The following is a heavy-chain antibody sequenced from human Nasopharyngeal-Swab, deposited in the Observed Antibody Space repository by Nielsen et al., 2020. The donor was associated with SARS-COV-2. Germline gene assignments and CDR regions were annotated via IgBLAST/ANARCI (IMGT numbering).Heavy chain of an antibody. Sequence: GESLKISCAASGFTFSDYYMAWVRQAPGKGLEWLSYIRSSGRTTDSADSVKGRFTISRDNAKNSLYLQMNSLRAEDTAVYYCARDLYCSGGSCYYYGMDVWGQGTTVTVSS. D-gene: IGHD2-15*01. V-gene: IGHV3-11*01. J-gene: IGHJ6*02. CDR3: ARDLYCSGGSCYYYGMDV. CDR1: GFTFSDYY. CDR2: IRSSGRTT.